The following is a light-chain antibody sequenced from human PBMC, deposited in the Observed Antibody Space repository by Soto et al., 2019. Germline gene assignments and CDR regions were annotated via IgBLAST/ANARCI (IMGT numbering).Light chain of an antibody. J-gene: IGLJ2*01. V-gene: IGLV2-14*01. CDR3: SSYTSSSALVV. Sequence: QSALTQPASVSGSPGQSITISCTGTSSDVGGYNYVSWYQQHPGKAPKLMIYDVSNRPSGVSNRFYGSTSGNTASLTISGLXXXXXXDYYCSSYTSSSALVVFGGGTKLTV. CDR2: DVS. CDR1: SSDVGGYNY.